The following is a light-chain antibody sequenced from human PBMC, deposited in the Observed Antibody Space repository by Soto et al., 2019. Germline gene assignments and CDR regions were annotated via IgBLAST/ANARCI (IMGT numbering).Light chain of an antibody. Sequence: EIVLTQSAATLSLSPGERATLSSRASQSVSSYLAWYQQKPGQAPRLLIYDASNRATGIPARFSGSGSGTEFTLTISSLEPEDFAVYYCQQRSNWLTFGGGTKVDIK. V-gene: IGKV3-11*01. CDR1: QSVSSY. CDR2: DAS. CDR3: QQRSNWLT. J-gene: IGKJ4*01.